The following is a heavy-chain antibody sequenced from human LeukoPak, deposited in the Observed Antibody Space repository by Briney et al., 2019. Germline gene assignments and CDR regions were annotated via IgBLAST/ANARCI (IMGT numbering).Heavy chain of an antibody. D-gene: IGHD6-6*01. CDR2: INQDGSEK. CDR1: GFTFSSYW. CDR3: ASINEYSSSRGYYYYYYMDV. V-gene: IGHV3-7*01. J-gene: IGHJ6*03. Sequence: RTGGSLRLSCAASGFTFSSYWMSWVRQAPGKGLEWVANINQDGSEKYYVDSVKGRFTISRDNAKSSLYLQMNSLRAEDTALYYCASINEYSSSRGYYYYYYMDVWGKGTTVTVSS.